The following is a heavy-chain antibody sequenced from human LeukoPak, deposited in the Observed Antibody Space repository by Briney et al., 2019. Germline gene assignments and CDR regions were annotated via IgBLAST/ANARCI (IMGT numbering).Heavy chain of an antibody. Sequence: ASVKVSCKASGYTFINNYMHWVRQAPGQGLEWMGIINPSGGTTSYAQNFQGRVTMTRDTSTSTVYMELSSLRSEDTAVYYCAREIGPRQLHLWGSAFDYWGQGTLVTVSS. D-gene: IGHD5-18*01. CDR2: INPSGGTT. V-gene: IGHV1-46*01. J-gene: IGHJ4*02. CDR3: AREIGPRQLHLWGSAFDY. CDR1: GYTFINNY.